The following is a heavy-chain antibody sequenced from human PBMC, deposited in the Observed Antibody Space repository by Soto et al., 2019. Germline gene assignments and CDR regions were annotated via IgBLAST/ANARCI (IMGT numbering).Heavy chain of an antibody. V-gene: IGHV3-30-3*01. Sequence: QVQLVESGGGVVQPGRSLRLSYAASGFTFSSYAMHWVRQAPGKGLEWVAVISYDGSNKYYADSVKGRFTISRDNSKNTLYLQMNSLRAEDTAVYYCARDSFGAHDYWGQGTLVTVSS. CDR3: ARDSFGAHDY. J-gene: IGHJ4*02. CDR2: ISYDGSNK. D-gene: IGHD3-16*01. CDR1: GFTFSSYA.